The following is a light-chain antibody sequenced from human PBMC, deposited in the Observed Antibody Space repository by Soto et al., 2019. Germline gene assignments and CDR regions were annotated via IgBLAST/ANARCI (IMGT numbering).Light chain of an antibody. Sequence: QSVLTRPASVSGSPGQSITISCTGTSSDVGGYNYVSWYQQHPGKAPKLVIYEVTNRPSGVSNRFSGSKSANTASLTISGLQAEDEADYYCSSYTSSSTPVVFGGGTKVTVL. J-gene: IGLJ2*01. CDR3: SSYTSSSTPVV. CDR2: EVT. CDR1: SSDVGGYNY. V-gene: IGLV2-14*01.